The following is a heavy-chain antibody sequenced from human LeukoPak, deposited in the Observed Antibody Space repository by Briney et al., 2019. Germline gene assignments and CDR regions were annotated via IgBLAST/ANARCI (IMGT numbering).Heavy chain of an antibody. Sequence: ASVKVSCKASGYTFTGYYMHWVRRAPGQGLEWMGWINPNSGGTNYAQKFQGRVTMTRDTSISTAYMELSRLRSDDTAVYYCARGRGGSSWYLDEFDYWGQGTLVTVSS. D-gene: IGHD6-13*01. CDR3: ARGRGGSSWYLDEFDY. CDR1: GYTFTGYY. J-gene: IGHJ4*02. V-gene: IGHV1-2*02. CDR2: INPNSGGT.